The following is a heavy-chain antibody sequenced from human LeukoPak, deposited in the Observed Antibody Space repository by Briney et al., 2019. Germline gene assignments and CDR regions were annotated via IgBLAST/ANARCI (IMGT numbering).Heavy chain of an antibody. CDR1: GYTFTTYD. Sequence: GASVEVSCKDSGYTFTTYDINWVRQATGQGLEWMGWMNPNSGNTGYAQKFQGRVTMTRNTSMSTAYMELSSLRSEDTAVYYCARANYYGSGKKDLDYWGQGTLVTVSS. D-gene: IGHD3-10*01. CDR3: ARANYYGSGKKDLDY. J-gene: IGHJ4*02. CDR2: MNPNSGNT. V-gene: IGHV1-8*01.